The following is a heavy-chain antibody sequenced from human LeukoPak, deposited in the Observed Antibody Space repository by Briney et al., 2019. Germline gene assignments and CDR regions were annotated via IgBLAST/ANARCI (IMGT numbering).Heavy chain of an antibody. V-gene: IGHV1-8*01. Sequence: ASVKVSCKASGYTFTSYDINWVRQATGQGLEWMGWMNPNSGNTGYAQKFRGRVTMTRNTSISTAYMELSSLRSEDTAVYYCARGAPQYCSSTSCLYGYYYYYGMDVWGQGTTVTVSS. CDR1: GYTFTSYD. J-gene: IGHJ6*02. CDR3: ARGAPQYCSSTSCLYGYYYYYGMDV. D-gene: IGHD2-2*01. CDR2: MNPNSGNT.